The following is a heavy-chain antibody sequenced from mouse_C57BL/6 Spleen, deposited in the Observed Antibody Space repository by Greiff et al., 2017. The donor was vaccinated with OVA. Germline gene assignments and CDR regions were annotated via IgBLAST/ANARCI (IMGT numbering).Heavy chain of an antibody. D-gene: IGHD1-1*01. CDR2: IDPSDSET. V-gene: IGHV1-52*01. CDR3: ASDYYGSSYSSGYERGAMDY. CDR1: GYTFTSYW. Sequence: QVQLKQPGAELVRPGSSVKLSCKASGYTFTSYWMHWVKQRPIQGLEWIGNIDPSDSETHYNQKFKDKATLTVDKSSSTAYMQLSSLTSEDSAVYYCASDYYGSSYSSGYERGAMDYWGQGTSVTVSS. J-gene: IGHJ4*01.